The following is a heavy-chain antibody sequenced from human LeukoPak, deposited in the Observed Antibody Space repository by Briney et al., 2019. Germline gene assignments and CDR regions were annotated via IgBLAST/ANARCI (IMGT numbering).Heavy chain of an antibody. CDR3: TRKGVSGSSLRQFFDY. J-gene: IGHJ4*02. Sequence: GGSLRLSCAASGFNFDDYGMSWVRQVPGEGLEWVTGINWNGDRTSYVDSVKGRFTVSRDNAKNSLHLQMNSLRVEDTAFYYCTRKGVSGSSLRQFFDYWGQGTLVAVTS. V-gene: IGHV3-20*04. CDR1: GFNFDDYG. D-gene: IGHD2-15*01. CDR2: INWNGDRT.